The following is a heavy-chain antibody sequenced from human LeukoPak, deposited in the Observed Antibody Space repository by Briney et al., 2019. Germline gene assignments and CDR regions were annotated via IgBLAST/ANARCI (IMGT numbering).Heavy chain of an antibody. CDR2: IYYSGRT. Sequence: SETLSVTCTVSGGSLSSSSYCWGWIRHPPRKGLEWIGRIYYSGRTYYNPPLKTRVPISVDTSKKQFTLKLGSVTAADTAVYYCSSFKGDYDYFDYWGQGTLVTVSS. J-gene: IGHJ4*02. CDR1: GGSLSSSSYC. V-gene: IGHV4-39*01. CDR3: SSFKGDYDYFDY. D-gene: IGHD4/OR15-4a*01.